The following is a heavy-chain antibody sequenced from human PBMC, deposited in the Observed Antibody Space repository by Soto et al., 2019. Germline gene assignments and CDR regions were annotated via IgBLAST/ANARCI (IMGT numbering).Heavy chain of an antibody. V-gene: IGHV3-74*01. Sequence: GGSLRLSCAVSGFTFSAYWMHWVRQVPGKGLTWVSRISDDGSTATYADSVKGRFVISRDNAKNSLYLEMNTLRADDSGLYYCARGPRVSSTGTGAHWGRGTLVTVSS. CDR1: GFTFSAYW. J-gene: IGHJ4*02. D-gene: IGHD1-1*01. CDR3: ARGPRVSSTGTGAH. CDR2: ISDDGSTA.